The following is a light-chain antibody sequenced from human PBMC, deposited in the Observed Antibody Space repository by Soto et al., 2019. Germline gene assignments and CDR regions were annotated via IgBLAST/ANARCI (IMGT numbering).Light chain of an antibody. CDR2: AAS. Sequence: DIQMTQSPSSLSASVGDRVTIACRASQSIGSYLNWYQHKPGKAPKLLIYAASSLQSGVPSRFSGSGSGTDFILSISSLQPEDFATYYCQQSYSTLLTFGQGTKMEIK. J-gene: IGKJ1*01. CDR1: QSIGSY. V-gene: IGKV1-39*01. CDR3: QQSYSTLLT.